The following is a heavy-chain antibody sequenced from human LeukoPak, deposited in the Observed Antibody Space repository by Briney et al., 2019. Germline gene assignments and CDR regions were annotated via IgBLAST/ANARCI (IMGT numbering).Heavy chain of an antibody. J-gene: IGHJ4*02. D-gene: IGHD2-15*01. CDR3: ARRDIVVVVSASDY. CDR1: GFTFNSYS. Sequence: LPGRSLRLSCAASGFTFNSYSMHWVRQAPGKGLEWVTAISDDETYKFYADSVKGRFTISRDNSKNTVYLQMNSLRVDDTAVYYCARRDIVVVVSASDYWGQGTLVTVSS. CDR2: ISDDETYK. V-gene: IGHV3-30-3*01.